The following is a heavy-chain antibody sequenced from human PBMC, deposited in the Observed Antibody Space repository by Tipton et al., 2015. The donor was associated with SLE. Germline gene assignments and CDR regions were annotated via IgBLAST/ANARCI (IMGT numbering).Heavy chain of an antibody. CDR2: IYTSGST. Sequence: LSLTCTVSGGSISSYYWSWIRQPPGKGLEWIGYIYTSGSTNYNPSLKSRVTISVDTSKNQFSLKLSSVTAADTAVYYCARDPGGATAEYFQHWGQGTLVTVSS. CDR3: ARDPGGATAEYFQH. D-gene: IGHD1-26*01. CDR1: GGSISSYY. J-gene: IGHJ1*01. V-gene: IGHV4-4*08.